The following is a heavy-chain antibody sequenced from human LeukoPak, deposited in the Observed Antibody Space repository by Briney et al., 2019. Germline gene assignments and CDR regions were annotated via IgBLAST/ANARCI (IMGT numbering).Heavy chain of an antibody. CDR3: ARGRIVVVPAAYYFDY. V-gene: IGHV4-30-4*08. CDR2: IYYSGST. J-gene: IGHJ4*02. Sequence: SQTLSLTCTVSGGSISSGDYYWSWLRQPPGKGLEWIGYIYYSGSTYYNPSLKSRVTISVDTSKNQFSLKLSSVTAADTAVYYCARGRIVVVPAAYYFDYWGQGTLVTVSS. CDR1: GGSISSGDYY. D-gene: IGHD2-2*01.